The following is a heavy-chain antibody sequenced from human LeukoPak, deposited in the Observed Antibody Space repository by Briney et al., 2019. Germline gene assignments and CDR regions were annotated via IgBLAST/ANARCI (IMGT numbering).Heavy chain of an antibody. J-gene: IGHJ4*02. Sequence: GGSLRLSCIVSGFTFSNAWMSWVRQAPGKGLEWVGRIRSNTDGGTADHAPPVKARFTISRDDSKNTLYLQMNSLETEDTAVYYCATLRARSDYWGQGTLVTVAS. CDR2: IRSNTDGGTA. CDR1: GFTFSNAW. D-gene: IGHD3-3*01. V-gene: IGHV3-15*01. CDR3: ATLRARSDY.